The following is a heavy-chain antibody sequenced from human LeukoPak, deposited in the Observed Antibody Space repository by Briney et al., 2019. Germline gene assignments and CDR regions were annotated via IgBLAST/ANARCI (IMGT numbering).Heavy chain of an antibody. CDR3: AGGNGH. V-gene: IGHV3-48*03. CDR2: ISSSGCLM. CDR1: GLTFSSYE. D-gene: IGHD4-23*01. Sequence: PGGSLRLSCAPSGLTFSSYEMKWVRQAPGRGRECVSYISSSGCLMNYADSVKGRFTISRDNAKHSLYPQMNSLIVEDTAFYYCAGGNGHGGQGTLVTVS. J-gene: IGHJ1*01.